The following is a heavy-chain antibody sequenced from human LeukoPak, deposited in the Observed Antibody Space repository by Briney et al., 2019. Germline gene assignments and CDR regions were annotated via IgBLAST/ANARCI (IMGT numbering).Heavy chain of an antibody. CDR3: ARDSYSNSWAHFDY. D-gene: IGHD6-6*01. J-gene: IGHJ4*02. V-gene: IGHV6-1*01. CDR1: GDSVSSNSAA. CDR2: TYYRSKWYN. Sequence: SQTLSLTCVVSGDSVSSNSAAWNWIRQSPSRGLEWLGKTYYRSKWYNDYAVSVKSRITINPDTSKNQFSLQLNSVTPEDTAVYYCARDSYSNSWAHFDYWGQGTLVTVSS.